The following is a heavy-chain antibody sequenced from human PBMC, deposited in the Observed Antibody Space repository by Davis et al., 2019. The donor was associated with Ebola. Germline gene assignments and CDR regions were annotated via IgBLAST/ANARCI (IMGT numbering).Heavy chain of an antibody. CDR3: ARDAGSLNWYFDL. Sequence: PGGSLRLSCAVYGGSFSTYYWSWIRQPPGKGLEWIGEINHSGSTNYNPSLKSRVTISVDRSKNQFSLKLRSVTAADTAVYYCARDAGSLNWYFDLWGRGTLVTVSS. CDR1: GGSFSTYY. J-gene: IGHJ2*01. V-gene: IGHV4-34*01. CDR2: INHSGST. D-gene: IGHD2-15*01.